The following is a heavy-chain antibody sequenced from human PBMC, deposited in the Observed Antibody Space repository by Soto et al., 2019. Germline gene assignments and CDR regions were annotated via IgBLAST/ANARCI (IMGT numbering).Heavy chain of an antibody. CDR3: TTMSLSEQQLVDY. D-gene: IGHD6-13*01. CDR1: GFTFSNAW. V-gene: IGHV3-15*07. Sequence: GGSLRLSCAASGFTFSNAWMNWVRQAPGKGLEWVGRIKSKTDGGTTDYAAPVKGRFTISRDDSKNTLYLQMNSLKTEDTAVYYCTTMSLSEQQLVDYWGQGTLVTVSS. CDR2: IKSKTDGGTT. J-gene: IGHJ4*02.